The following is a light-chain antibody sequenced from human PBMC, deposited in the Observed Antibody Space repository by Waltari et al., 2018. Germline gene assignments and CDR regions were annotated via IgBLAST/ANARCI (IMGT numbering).Light chain of an antibody. CDR3: QQYYSTPYT. CDR2: GAS. Sequence: IVVTQSPASLALSLGERATIDCKSAQSLLYSTNNKKSLAWFQQKPGQPPKLLISGASTRESGVPDRFSGSGSETDFTLTISSLQAEDVAVYYCQQYYSTPYTFGQGTKLEIK. CDR1: QSLLYSTNNKKS. V-gene: IGKV4-1*01. J-gene: IGKJ2*01.